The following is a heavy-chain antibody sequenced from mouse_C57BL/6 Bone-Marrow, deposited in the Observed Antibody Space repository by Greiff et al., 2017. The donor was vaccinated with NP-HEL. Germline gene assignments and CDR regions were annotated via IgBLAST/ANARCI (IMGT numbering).Heavy chain of an antibody. CDR1: GYTFTSYW. Sequence: QVQLQQPGAELVKPGASVKLSCKASGYTFTSYWMQWVKQRPGQGLEWIGEIDPSDSSPNYNQQFKGKAPLTVDPSSRTAYMQLSSLTSEGSAVYYCARLRDYDGAWCAYWGQGTLVTVSA. D-gene: IGHD2-4*01. J-gene: IGHJ3*01. CDR2: IDPSDSSP. V-gene: IGHV1-50*01. CDR3: ARLRDYDGAWCAY.